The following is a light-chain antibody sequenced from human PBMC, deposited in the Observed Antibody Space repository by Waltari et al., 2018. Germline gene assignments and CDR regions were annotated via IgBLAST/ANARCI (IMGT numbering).Light chain of an antibody. J-gene: IGLJ1*01. CDR2: EVD. CDR1: NRNVGSYDY. CDR3: SSYRSTSTPYV. V-gene: IGLV2-14*01. Sequence: QSALTQPASVSGSPGQSIPISCTGTNRNVGSYDYVPWYQQYPGKAPKLMIYEVDNRPTGVSSRCSGSKSGNTASLTISGLQPEDEGDYYCSSYRSTSTPYVFGTGTKVTVL.